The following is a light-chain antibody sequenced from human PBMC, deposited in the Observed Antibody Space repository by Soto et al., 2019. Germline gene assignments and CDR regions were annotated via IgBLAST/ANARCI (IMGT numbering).Light chain of an antibody. CDR2: GAS. V-gene: IGKV3-15*01. Sequence: EIVMTQSPAPLSVSPGERATLSCRASQNINTDLAWYHQKPGQAPRLLLYGASTRATAFPASFSGSGSGTDFTLTITSLQSGDSAVYYGQHYYKWPLTFGGGTKVEIK. CDR1: QNINTD. J-gene: IGKJ4*01. CDR3: QHYYKWPLT.